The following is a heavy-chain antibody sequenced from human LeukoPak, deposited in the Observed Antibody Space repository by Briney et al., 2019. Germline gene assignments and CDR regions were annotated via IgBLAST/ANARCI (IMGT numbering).Heavy chain of an antibody. CDR2: IYSSGST. CDR1: GGSISSYK. Sequence: PSQTLSLTCTVSGGSISSYKWSWIRQPAGKGLEWVGRIYSSGSTNYTPSLKGRVTMSVDTSKNQFSLKLSSVTAADTAVCYCARGIVGATAPDYWGQGALVIVSS. D-gene: IGHD1-26*01. V-gene: IGHV4-4*07. J-gene: IGHJ4*02. CDR3: ARGIVGATAPDY.